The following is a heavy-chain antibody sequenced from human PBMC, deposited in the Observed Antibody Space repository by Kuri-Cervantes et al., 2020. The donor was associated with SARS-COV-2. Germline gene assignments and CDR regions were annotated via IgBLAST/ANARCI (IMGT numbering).Heavy chain of an antibody. J-gene: IGHJ6*02. V-gene: IGHV4-38-2*02. Sequence: SETLSLTCAVSGYSISSGYYWGRIRQPPGKGLEWIGSIYHSGSTYYNPSLKSRVTISVDTSKNQFSLKLSSVTAADTAVYYCARDVGCSSTSCQDYYYYGMDVWGQGTTVTVSS. CDR1: GYSISSGYY. CDR2: IYHSGST. D-gene: IGHD2-2*01. CDR3: ARDVGCSSTSCQDYYYYGMDV.